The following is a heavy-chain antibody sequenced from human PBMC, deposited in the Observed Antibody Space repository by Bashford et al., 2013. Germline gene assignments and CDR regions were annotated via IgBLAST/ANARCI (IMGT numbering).Heavy chain of an antibody. D-gene: IGHD2-2*01. CDR2: ISKSSRVI. CDR1: GFTFSDYS. J-gene: IGHJ3*02. V-gene: IGHV3-48*02. CDR3: AKETAVVPADGAFDI. Sequence: HSGGSLRLSCAASGFTFSDYSMNWVRQAPGRGWSGFRYISKSSRVIYDADSVKGRFTVSRDNSKNTLYVQMNSLRYGDTAVYYCAKETAVVPADGAFDIWGQGTKVTVSS.